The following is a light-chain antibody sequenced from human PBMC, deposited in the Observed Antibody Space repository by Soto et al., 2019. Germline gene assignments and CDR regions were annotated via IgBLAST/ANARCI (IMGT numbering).Light chain of an antibody. CDR1: LSVSVY. V-gene: IGKV3-11*01. CDR3: HQRQYWPPIT. Sequence: LVLTQSPATLSLSPGERATLSCRTSLSVSVYLDWYQQKPGQAPRLLISDASNRATGIPARFSGSGSGTDFTLTISSLEPEDFAVYYCHQRQYWPPITFGQGTRLEIK. CDR2: DAS. J-gene: IGKJ5*01.